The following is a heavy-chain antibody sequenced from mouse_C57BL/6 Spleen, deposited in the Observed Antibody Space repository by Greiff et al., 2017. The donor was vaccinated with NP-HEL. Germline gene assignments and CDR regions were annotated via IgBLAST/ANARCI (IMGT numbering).Heavy chain of an antibody. CDR2: IYPGDGDT. D-gene: IGHD3-2*02. CDR3: AREKTAQAPFDY. CDR1: GYAFSSSW. Sequence: VQLQQSGPELVKPGASVKISCKASGYAFSSSWLNWVKQRPGKGLEWIGRIYPGDGDTNYNGKFKGKATLTADKSSSTAYMQLSSLTSEDSAVYFCAREKTAQAPFDYWGQGTTLTVSS. J-gene: IGHJ2*01. V-gene: IGHV1-82*01.